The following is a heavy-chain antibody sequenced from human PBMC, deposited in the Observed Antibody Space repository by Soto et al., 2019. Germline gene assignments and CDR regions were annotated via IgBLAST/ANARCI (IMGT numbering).Heavy chain of an antibody. J-gene: IGHJ6*03. CDR1: GGTFSSYT. CDR3: ARELWFGEEYYYYYMDV. D-gene: IGHD3-10*01. V-gene: IGHV1-69*04. CDR2: IIPILGIA. Sequence: GASVKVSCKASGGTFSSYTISWVRQAPGQGLEWMGRIIPILGIANYAQKFQGRVTITADKSTSTAYMELSSLRSEDTAVYYCARELWFGEEYYYYYMDVWGKGTTVTVSS.